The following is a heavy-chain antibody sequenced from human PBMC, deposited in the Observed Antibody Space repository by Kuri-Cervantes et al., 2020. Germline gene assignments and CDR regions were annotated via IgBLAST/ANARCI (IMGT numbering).Heavy chain of an antibody. D-gene: IGHD3-9*01. V-gene: IGHV1-69*13. J-gene: IGHJ4*02. CDR1: GYTFTSYD. Sequence: SVKVSCKASGYTFTSYDINWVRQATGQGLEWMGGIIPIFGTANYAQKFQGRVTITADESTSTAYMELSSLRSEDTAVYYCARARVSLRHFDWLYNYFDYWGQGTLVTVSS. CDR2: IIPIFGTA. CDR3: ARARVSLRHFDWLYNYFDY.